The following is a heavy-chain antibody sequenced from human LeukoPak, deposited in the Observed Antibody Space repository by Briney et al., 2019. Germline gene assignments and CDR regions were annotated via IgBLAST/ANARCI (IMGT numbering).Heavy chain of an antibody. J-gene: IGHJ3*02. D-gene: IGHD2-15*01. CDR1: SYSISSDYY. CDR3: ARGKFTPKGDAFDI. CDR2: INHSGST. Sequence: SETLSLTCTVSSYSISSDYYWGWIRPPPRKGLEWIGEINHSGSTNYNPSLKSRVTISVDTSKNQFSLKLSSVTAADTAVYYCARGKFTPKGDAFDIWGQGTMVTVSS. V-gene: IGHV4-38-2*02.